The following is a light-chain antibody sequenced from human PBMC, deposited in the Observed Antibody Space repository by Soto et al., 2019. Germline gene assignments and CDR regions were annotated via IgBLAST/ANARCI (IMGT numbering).Light chain of an antibody. J-gene: IGLJ2*01. CDR2: STS. CDR1: TGAVTSGSY. CDR3: LLYYGGAQV. V-gene: IGLV7-43*01. Sequence: QAVVTQEPSLTVSPGGTVTLTCASSTGAVTSGSYPSWFQQKPGQAPRALIYSTSNKNSWTPARFSGSLLGGKAALTLSGVQPEDEAEYYCLLYYGGAQVFGGGTKLTVL.